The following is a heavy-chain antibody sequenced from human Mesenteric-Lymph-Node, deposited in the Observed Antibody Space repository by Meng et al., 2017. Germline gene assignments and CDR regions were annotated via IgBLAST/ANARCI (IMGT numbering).Heavy chain of an antibody. Sequence: SETLSLTCTVSGGSISSYYWSWIRQPPGKGLEWIGYIYYSGSTNYNPSLKSRVTISLDRSKNQFSLRLSSVTAADTAVYYCARDSRINWFYYWGQGTLVTVSS. CDR1: GGSISSYY. CDR2: IYYSGST. J-gene: IGHJ5*01. CDR3: ARDSRINWFYY. V-gene: IGHV4-59*12.